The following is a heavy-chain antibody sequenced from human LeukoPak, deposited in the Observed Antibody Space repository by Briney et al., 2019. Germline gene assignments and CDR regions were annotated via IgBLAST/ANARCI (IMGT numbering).Heavy chain of an antibody. V-gene: IGHV4-34*01. Sequence: SETLSLTCAVYGGSFSGYYWSWIRQPPGKGLEWIGEINHSGSTNCNPSLKSRVTISVDTSKNQFSLKLSSVTAADTAVYYCARGCRIAVAGNPPPYFDYWGQGTLVTVSS. J-gene: IGHJ4*02. D-gene: IGHD6-19*01. CDR2: INHSGST. CDR1: GGSFSGYY. CDR3: ARGCRIAVAGNPPPYFDY.